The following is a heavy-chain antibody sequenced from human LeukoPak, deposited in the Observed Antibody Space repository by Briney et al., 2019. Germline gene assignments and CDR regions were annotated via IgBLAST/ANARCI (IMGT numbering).Heavy chain of an antibody. V-gene: IGHV1-18*01. Sequence: ASVKVFCKASGYTFTSYGISWVRQAPGQGLEWMGWISAYNGNSNHAQKLQGRVTMTTDTSTSTAYMELRSLRSDDTAVYYCARDPNCSSTSCYYYYYGMDVWGQGTTVTVSS. CDR1: GYTFTSYG. D-gene: IGHD2-2*01. CDR2: ISAYNGNS. J-gene: IGHJ6*02. CDR3: ARDPNCSSTSCYYYYYGMDV.